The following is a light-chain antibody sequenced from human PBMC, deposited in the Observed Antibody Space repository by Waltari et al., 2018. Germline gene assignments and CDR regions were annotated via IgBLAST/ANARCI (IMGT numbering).Light chain of an antibody. CDR1: SSNIGQIG. CDR2: FDA. CDR3: STWDDSLNAWV. Sequence: QSVLTQPPSVSEAPRQRVTISCSGRSSNIGQIGVNWYQHLPGEAPKLLIFFDALPPSGVSDRVSGSESGTSASLAISGLQPQDEADYYCSTWDDSLNAWVFGGGTKLTVL. J-gene: IGLJ3*02. V-gene: IGLV1-36*01.